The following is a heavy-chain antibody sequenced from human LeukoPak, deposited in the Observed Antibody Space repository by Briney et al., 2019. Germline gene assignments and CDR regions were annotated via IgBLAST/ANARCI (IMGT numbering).Heavy chain of an antibody. D-gene: IGHD4-23*01. J-gene: IGHJ4*02. V-gene: IGHV1-69*05. CDR2: IIPIFGTA. CDR3: ARVGNLDY. CDR1: GGTFSSYA. Sequence: SVKVSCKASGGTFSSYAISWVRQAPGPGLEWMGGIIPIFGTANYAQKFQGRVTITTDESTSTAYMELSRLRSDDTAVYYCARVGNLDYWGQGTLVTVSS.